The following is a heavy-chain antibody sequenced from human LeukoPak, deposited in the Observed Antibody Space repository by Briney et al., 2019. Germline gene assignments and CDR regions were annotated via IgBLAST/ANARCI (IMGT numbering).Heavy chain of an antibody. V-gene: IGHV4-4*02. Sequence: KTSETLSLTCAVSGGSISSSNWWNWVRQPPGKGLEWIGKIYHSGNTNYNPSLKSRVTISVDKAKNHVYLNLSSETAADTAIYYCTKHPAVGESWFDPRGQGTLVTVSS. CDR1: GGSISSSNW. CDR3: TKHPAVGESWFDP. D-gene: IGHD2-21*01. CDR2: IYHSGNT. J-gene: IGHJ5*02.